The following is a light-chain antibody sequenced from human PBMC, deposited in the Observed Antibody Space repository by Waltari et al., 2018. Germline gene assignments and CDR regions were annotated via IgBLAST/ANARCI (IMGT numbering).Light chain of an antibody. J-gene: IGLJ3*02. CDR3: CSFAGSNTWV. V-gene: IGLV2-23*01. Sequence: QSALTQPASVSGSPGQSLTILCTGTTSYVGGYDRVSWYQQHPDKAPKVMIYEDTKRPSGVSYRFSGSKSGNTASLTISGLQAEDEADYYCCSFAGSNTWVFGGGTKLTVL. CDR1: TSYVGGYDR. CDR2: EDT.